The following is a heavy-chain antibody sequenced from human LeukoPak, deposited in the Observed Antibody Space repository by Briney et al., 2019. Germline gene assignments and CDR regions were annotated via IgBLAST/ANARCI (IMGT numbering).Heavy chain of an antibody. D-gene: IGHD6-13*01. Sequence: PGGSLRLSCAASGFTFSRYSMNWVRQAPGKGLEWVSYNSSSSRSTIYYADSVKGRFTISRDNAKNSLYLPMNSLRDEDTAVYYCARAWAAAGTAEYFQHWGQGTLVTVSS. CDR3: ARAWAAAGTAEYFQH. V-gene: IGHV3-48*02. CDR1: GFTFSRYS. J-gene: IGHJ1*01. CDR2: NSSSSRSTI.